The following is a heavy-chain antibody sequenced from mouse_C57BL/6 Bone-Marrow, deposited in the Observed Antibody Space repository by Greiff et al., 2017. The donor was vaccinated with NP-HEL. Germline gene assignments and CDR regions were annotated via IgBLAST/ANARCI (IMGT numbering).Heavy chain of an antibody. CDR2: IRPNSGST. J-gene: IGHJ3*01. V-gene: IGHV1-64*01. CDR1: GYTFTSYW. Sequence: VQLQQSGAGLVKPGASVKLSCKASGYTFTSYWMHWVQQRPGQGLEWIGMIRPNSGSTNYTEKFKSKATLTVDKSYSTAYMQLTSLTSEDSAVYYWAREILRWGFAYWGQGTLVTGSP. CDR3: AREILRWGFAY. D-gene: IGHD1-1*01.